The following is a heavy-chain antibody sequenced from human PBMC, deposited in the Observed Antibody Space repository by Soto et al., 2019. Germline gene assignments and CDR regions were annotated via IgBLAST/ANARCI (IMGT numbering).Heavy chain of an antibody. V-gene: IGHV3-21*01. J-gene: IGHJ4*02. CDR3: ASRIRQGNFDY. CDR1: GFTFSSYS. D-gene: IGHD6-13*01. CDR2: ISSSSSYI. Sequence: GGSLRLSCAASGFTFSSYSMNWVRQAPGKGLEWVSSISSSSSYIYYADSVKGRFTISRDNAKNSLYLQMNSLRAEDTAVYYCASRIRQGNFDYWGQGTLVTVSS.